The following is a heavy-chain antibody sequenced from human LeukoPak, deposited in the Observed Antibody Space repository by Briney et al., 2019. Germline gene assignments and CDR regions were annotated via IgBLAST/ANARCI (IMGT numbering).Heavy chain of an antibody. V-gene: IGHV3-23*01. J-gene: IGHJ4*02. CDR2: IKNGGNDP. CDR1: GFSFSIYA. D-gene: IGHD2-21*02. CDR3: ARGGHDFNPFYW. Sequence: PGGSLRLSCAASGFSFSIYAMGWVRQAPGKGLEWVSSIKNGGNDPFYADSVEGRFTISRDNSKNTLFLQLSSLRAEDSAVYYCARGGHDFNPFYWWGQGTLVTVSS.